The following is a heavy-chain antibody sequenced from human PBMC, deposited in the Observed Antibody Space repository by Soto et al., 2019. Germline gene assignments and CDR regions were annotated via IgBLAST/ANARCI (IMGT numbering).Heavy chain of an antibody. J-gene: IGHJ5*02. D-gene: IGHD2-2*01. CDR3: ATIPSYCSSTSCTFDP. V-gene: IGHV1-8*01. CDR2: MNPNSGNT. CDR1: GCTFTSYD. Sequence: QVQLVQSGAEVKKPGASVKVSCKASGCTFTSYDINWVRQATGQGLEWMGWMNPNSGNTGYAQKFQGRVTMTRNTSISTAYMELSSLRSEDTAVYYCATIPSYCSSTSCTFDPWGQGTLVTVSS.